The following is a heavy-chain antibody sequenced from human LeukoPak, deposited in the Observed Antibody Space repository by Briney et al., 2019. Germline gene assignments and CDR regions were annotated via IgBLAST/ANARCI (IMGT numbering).Heavy chain of an antibody. D-gene: IGHD4-17*01. CDR1: GGSISSYY. Sequence: PSETLSLTCTVSGGSISSYYWSWIRQPPGKGLEWIWYIYSSGSTNYNPSLKSRLTISVDTSKNQFSLKLSSVTAADTAVYYCARHGSTVTTARFDPWGQGTLVTVSS. CDR3: ARHGSTVTTARFDP. CDR2: IYSSGST. V-gene: IGHV4-59*01. J-gene: IGHJ5*02.